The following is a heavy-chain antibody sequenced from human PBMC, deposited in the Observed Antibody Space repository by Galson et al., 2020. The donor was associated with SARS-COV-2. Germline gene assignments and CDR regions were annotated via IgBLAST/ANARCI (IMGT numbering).Heavy chain of an antibody. Sequence: SGPTLVKPTQTLTLTCTFSGFSPSTSGMCVSWIRQPPGKALEWLALIDWDDDKYYSTSLKTRLTISKDTSKNQVVLTMTNMDPVDTATYYCARMYYDILTGYYDAFDIWGQGTMVTVSS. CDR1: GFSPSTSGMC. J-gene: IGHJ3*02. V-gene: IGHV2-70*01. D-gene: IGHD3-9*01. CDR2: IDWDDDK. CDR3: ARMYYDILTGYYDAFDI.